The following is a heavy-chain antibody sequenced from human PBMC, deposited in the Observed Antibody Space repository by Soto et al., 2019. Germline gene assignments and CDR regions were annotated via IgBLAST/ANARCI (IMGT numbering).Heavy chain of an antibody. CDR2: ISGYNGNT. CDR1: GYTFTKYG. D-gene: IGHD1-26*01. V-gene: IGHV1-18*01. CDR3: AKNGQLPYYDYGRDV. Sequence: ASVKVSCKASGYTFTKYGISWVRQAPGQGLEWMGWISGYNGNTNYAQKYQGRITMTIDTSTTTAYIELGSLTSDDTAVYYCAKNGQLPYYDYGRDVWG. J-gene: IGHJ6*02.